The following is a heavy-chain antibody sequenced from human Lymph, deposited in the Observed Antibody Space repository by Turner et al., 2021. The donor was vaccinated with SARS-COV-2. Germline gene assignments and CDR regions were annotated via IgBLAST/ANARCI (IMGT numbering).Heavy chain of an antibody. CDR1: GFTFRGYA. V-gene: IGHV3-30*04. CDR2: ISYDGSNK. CDR3: AREMGAGSDY. Sequence: QVQLVESGGGVVEPGRPLSLSCAASGFTFRGYAMHWVGQAPGKGLEWVALISYDGSNKYYADSVKGRFTITRDNSKNTMYLQMNSVGAEGTAVYYCAREMGAGSDYWGQGTLVTVSS. J-gene: IGHJ4*02. D-gene: IGHD3-10*01.